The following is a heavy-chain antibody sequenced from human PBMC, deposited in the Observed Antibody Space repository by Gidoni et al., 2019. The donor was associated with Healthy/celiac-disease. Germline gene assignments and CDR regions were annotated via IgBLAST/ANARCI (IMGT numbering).Heavy chain of an antibody. CDR3: AGGGHGYSSSCRLDY. CDR1: GGSISSSSYY. Sequence: QLQLQESGPGLVKPSETLSLTCTVSGGSISSSSYYWGWIRQPPGKGLEWIGSIYYSGSTYYNPSLKSRVTISVDTSKNQFSLKLSSVTAADTAVYYCAGGGHGYSSSCRLDYWGQGTLVTVSS. V-gene: IGHV4-39*01. D-gene: IGHD6-6*01. CDR2: IYYSGST. J-gene: IGHJ4*02.